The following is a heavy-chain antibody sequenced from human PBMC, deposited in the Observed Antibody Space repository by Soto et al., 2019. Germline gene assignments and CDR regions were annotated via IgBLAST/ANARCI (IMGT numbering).Heavy chain of an antibody. CDR1: GFIFSDFY. CDR2: ISSDGDST. D-gene: IGHD3-10*01. Sequence: HLVESGGGLVQPGGSLRLSCEASGFIFSDFYMAWIRQAPGKGLEWVSYISSDGDSTYADSVKGRFTISRDNAKTALYLQVNSLRVEDTAVCYCVSDRDRRWFATCGQATLVPVSS. J-gene: IGHJ5*02. CDR3: VSDRDRRWFAT. V-gene: IGHV3-11*01.